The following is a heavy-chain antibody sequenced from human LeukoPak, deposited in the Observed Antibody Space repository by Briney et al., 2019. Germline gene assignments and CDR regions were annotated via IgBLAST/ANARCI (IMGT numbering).Heavy chain of an antibody. J-gene: IGHJ4*02. CDR3: ASSLHRVSFDY. V-gene: IGHV1-18*01. CDR1: GGTFTSYG. CDR2: ISAYNGNT. Sequence: ASVKVSCKASGGTFTSYGMSWVRQAPGQGLEWMGWISAYNGNTNYAQKLQGRVTMTTDTSTSTAYMELRSLRSDDTAVYYCASSLHRVSFDYWGQGTLVTVSS.